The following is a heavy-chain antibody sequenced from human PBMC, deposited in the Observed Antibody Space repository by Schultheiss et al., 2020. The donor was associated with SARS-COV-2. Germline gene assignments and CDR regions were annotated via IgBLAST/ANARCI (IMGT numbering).Heavy chain of an antibody. CDR2: ISYDGSNK. CDR1: GFTFSSYA. CDR3: ARGKSGSYQPGDY. V-gene: IGHV3-30*04. Sequence: GESLKISCAASGFTFSSYAMQWVRQAPGKGLEWVAVISYDGSNKYYADSVKGRFTISRDNSKNTLYLQMNSLRAEDTAVYYCARGKSGSYQPGDYWGQGTLVTVSS. J-gene: IGHJ4*02. D-gene: IGHD1-26*01.